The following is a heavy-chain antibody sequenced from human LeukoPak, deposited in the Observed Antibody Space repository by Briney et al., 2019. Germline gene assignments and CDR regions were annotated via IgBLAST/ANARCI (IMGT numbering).Heavy chain of an antibody. CDR2: IRYDGSIK. D-gene: IGHD3-16*01. Sequence: PGGSLRLSCAVSGFTFSSYGMHWVRQAPGKGLFWVAFIRYDGSIKYYADSVKGRFTISRDNSKNTLFLQMNSLRAEDTAVYYCARDRGAPGGSWGQGTLVTVSS. V-gene: IGHV3-30*02. CDR1: GFTFSSYG. CDR3: ARDRGAPGGS. J-gene: IGHJ4*02.